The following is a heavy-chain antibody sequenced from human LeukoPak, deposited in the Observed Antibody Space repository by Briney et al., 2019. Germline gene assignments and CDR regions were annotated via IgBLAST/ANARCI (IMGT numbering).Heavy chain of an antibody. V-gene: IGHV4-30-4*01. D-gene: IGHD6-13*01. CDR1: GGSISSGDYY. J-gene: IGHJ5*02. CDR2: SNYRGSA. CDR3: ARDTAAGTGGNWFDP. Sequence: SETLSLTCTVSGGSISSGDYYWSWIRQPPGMGLEYIGYSNYRGSAYYSPSLKSRVTISVDTSKSQFSLKLSSVTAADTAVYYCARDTAAGTGGNWFDPWGQGTLVTVSS.